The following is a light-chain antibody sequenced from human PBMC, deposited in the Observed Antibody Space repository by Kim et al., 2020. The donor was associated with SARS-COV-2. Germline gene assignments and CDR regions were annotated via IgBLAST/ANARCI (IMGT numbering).Light chain of an antibody. CDR3: QQYGSSPNT. V-gene: IGKV3-20*01. Sequence: SPGERATLSCRASQSVSSSYLAWYQKKPGQAPRLLIYGASSRATGIPDRFSGSGSGTDFTLTISRLEPEDFAVYYCQQYGSSPNTFGGGTKVDIK. CDR2: GAS. J-gene: IGKJ4*01. CDR1: QSVSSSY.